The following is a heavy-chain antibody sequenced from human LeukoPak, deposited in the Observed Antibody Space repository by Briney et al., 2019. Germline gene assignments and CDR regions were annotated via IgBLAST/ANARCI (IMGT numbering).Heavy chain of an antibody. CDR2: RVPTLGPT. Sequence: SVKVSCKASGGSFSSYGISWVRQAPGQGLEWMGGRVPTLGPTNLAQKFQGRLTITADESTSTAYMELNGLSVEDTAVYYCAREGPVGTDGFWGQGTLVTVSS. V-gene: IGHV1-69*13. D-gene: IGHD5-24*01. CDR1: GGSFSSYG. CDR3: AREGPVGTDGF. J-gene: IGHJ1*01.